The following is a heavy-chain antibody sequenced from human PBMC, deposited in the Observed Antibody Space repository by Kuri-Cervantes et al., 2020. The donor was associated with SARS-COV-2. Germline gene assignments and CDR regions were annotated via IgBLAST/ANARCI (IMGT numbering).Heavy chain of an antibody. J-gene: IGHJ4*02. CDR3: ATHDFWSGSTFDY. Sequence: GSLRLSCTVSGGSISSSSYYWGWIRQPPGKGLEWIGSIYYSGSTYYNPSLKSRVTISVDTSKNQFSLKLSSVTAADTAVYYCATHDFWSGSTFDYWGQRTLVTVSS. V-gene: IGHV4-39*01. D-gene: IGHD3-3*01. CDR1: GGSISSSSYY. CDR2: IYYSGST.